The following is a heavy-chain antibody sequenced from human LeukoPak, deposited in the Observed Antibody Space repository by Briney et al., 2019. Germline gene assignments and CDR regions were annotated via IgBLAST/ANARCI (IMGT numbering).Heavy chain of an antibody. Sequence: PGGSLRLSCAASGFTVSSNYMSWVRQAPGKGLEWVSVVYSGGSTCYADSVKGRFNISRDNSKNTLYLQMNSLRAEDTAVYYCVGSSGYDYWGQGTLVTVSS. CDR1: GFTVSSNY. D-gene: IGHD3-22*01. CDR2: VYSGGST. CDR3: VGSSGYDY. J-gene: IGHJ4*02. V-gene: IGHV3-66*01.